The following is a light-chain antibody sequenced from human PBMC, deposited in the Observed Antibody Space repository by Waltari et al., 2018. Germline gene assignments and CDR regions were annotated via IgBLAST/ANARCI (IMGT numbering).Light chain of an antibody. CDR3: QQYYITLLWT. CDR2: WAS. V-gene: IGKV4-1*01. Sequence: DIWLTKPPASRAGSLGGRATITCKSSQVVLYSSNNMNYLAWYQHKAGQPPKLLIYWASTRESGVPERFSGSGSGTDFTLTISSLQAEDVAVYYCQQYYITLLWTFGQGTKVEIK. CDR1: QVVLYSSNNMNY. J-gene: IGKJ1*01.